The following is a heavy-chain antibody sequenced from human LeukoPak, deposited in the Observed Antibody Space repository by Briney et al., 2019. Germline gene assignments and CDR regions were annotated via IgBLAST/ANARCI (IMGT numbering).Heavy chain of an antibody. J-gene: IGHJ6*02. V-gene: IGHV4-39*02. CDR2: IYYSGST. Sequence: SETLSLTCIVSGGSISSISSNNYHWGWIRQPPGQGLEWIGSIYYSGSTYYNPSLKSRVTISVDTSKNQFSLKLSSVTAADTALYYCAREMGVVTAHGIDVWGQGTTVTVSS. CDR1: GGSISSISSNNYH. CDR3: AREMGVVTAHGIDV. D-gene: IGHD4-23*01.